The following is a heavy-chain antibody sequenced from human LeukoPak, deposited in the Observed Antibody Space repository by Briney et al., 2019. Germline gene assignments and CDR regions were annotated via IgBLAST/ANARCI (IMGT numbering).Heavy chain of an antibody. CDR3: ARLNYDSSARSGEFDY. D-gene: IGHD3-22*01. V-gene: IGHV4-39*01. CDR1: GGSISSSSYY. Sequence: PSETLSLTCTVSGGSISSSSYYWGWIRQPPGKGLEWIGSIYYSGSTDYNPSLKSRVTISVDTPKNQFSLKLSSVTAADTAVYYCARLNYDSSARSGEFDYWGQGTLVTVSS. CDR2: IYYSGST. J-gene: IGHJ4*02.